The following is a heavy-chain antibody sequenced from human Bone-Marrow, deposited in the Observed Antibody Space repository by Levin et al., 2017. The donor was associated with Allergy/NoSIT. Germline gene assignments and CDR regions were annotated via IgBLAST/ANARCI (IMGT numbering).Heavy chain of an antibody. Sequence: SETLSLTCSVSGVSLNNFYWAWIRQPAGKGLEWIGRIYPSGSTNYSPFLNSRVTMSIDTSKNQFSLPLRAVTAADTAVYYCAREGYCGGHGYFDGWGQGSLVTVSS. CDR3: AREGYCGGHGYFDG. V-gene: IGHV4-4*07. CDR2: IYPSGST. D-gene: IGHD2-15*01. J-gene: IGHJ4*02. CDR1: GVSLNNFY.